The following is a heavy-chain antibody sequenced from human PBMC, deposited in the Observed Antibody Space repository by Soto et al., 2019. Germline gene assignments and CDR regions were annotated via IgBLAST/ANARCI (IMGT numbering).Heavy chain of an antibody. Sequence: PSETLSLTCAVSCGSIGSYYWSGIRQPPGKGLEWIGYIYYSGSTNYNPSLKSRVTISVDTSKNQFSLKLSSVTAADTAVYYCARGEDRVAMPSAYWGQGSLATVSS. D-gene: IGHD2-2*01. CDR3: ARGEDRVAMPSAY. J-gene: IGHJ4*02. V-gene: IGHV4-59*01. CDR1: CGSIGSYY. CDR2: IYYSGST.